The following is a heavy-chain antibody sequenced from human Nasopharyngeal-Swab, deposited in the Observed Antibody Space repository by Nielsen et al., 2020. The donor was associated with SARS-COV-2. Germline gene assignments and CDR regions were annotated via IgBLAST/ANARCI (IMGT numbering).Heavy chain of an antibody. D-gene: IGHD3-22*01. V-gene: IGHV3-30-3*01. CDR2: ISYDGSNK. Sequence: GESLKISWAASGFTLSRYTMHWVRQAPGKGLEWVAVISYDGSNKYYADSVKGRFTISRDISKNTLYLQMNSLRAEDTAVFYCASTPLDSSGYYYAFHYWGRGTLVTVSS. CDR1: GFTLSRYT. CDR3: ASTPLDSSGYYYAFHY. J-gene: IGHJ4*02.